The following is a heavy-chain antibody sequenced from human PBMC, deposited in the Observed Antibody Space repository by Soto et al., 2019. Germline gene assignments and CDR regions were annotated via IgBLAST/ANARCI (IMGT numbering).Heavy chain of an antibody. J-gene: IGHJ4*02. D-gene: IGHD3-10*01. CDR3: VKDREDGSGSYLFLLSGFDY. CDR1: GFTFSSYA. V-gene: IGHV3-64D*06. CDR2: ISSNGGST. Sequence: PGGSLRLSCSASGFTFSSYAMHWVRQAPGKGLEYVSAISSNGGSTYYADSVKGRFTISRDNSKNTLYLQMSSLRAEDTAVYYCVKDREDGSGSYLFLLSGFDYWGQGTLVTVSS.